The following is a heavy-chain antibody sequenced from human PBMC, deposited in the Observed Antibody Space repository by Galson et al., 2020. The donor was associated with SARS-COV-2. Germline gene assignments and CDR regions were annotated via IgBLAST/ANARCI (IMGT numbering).Heavy chain of an antibody. J-gene: IGHJ2*01. V-gene: IGHV1-24*01. D-gene: IGHD2-2*01. Sequence: ASVKVSCKVSGYTLTELSMHWVRQAPGKGLAWMGGFDPEDGETIYAQKFQGRVTMTEDTSTDTAYMELSSLRSEDTAVYYCATEGTASGSRRHWYFDLWGRGTLVTVSS. CDR2: FDPEDGET. CDR3: ATEGTASGSRRHWYFDL. CDR1: GYTLTELS.